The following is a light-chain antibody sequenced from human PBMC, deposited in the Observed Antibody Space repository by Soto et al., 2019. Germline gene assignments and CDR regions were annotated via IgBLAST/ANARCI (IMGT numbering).Light chain of an antibody. Sequence: EIVLTQSPGTLSLSRGEIAPLSCRASQSVSNNYLAWYQQKPGQAPRLLIYGASNRATGIQDRFSGSGSGTEFTLTIRRLEPEDFAVYYCKQYGSSGTCGQGTKVDIK. J-gene: IGKJ1*01. CDR3: KQYGSSGT. CDR1: QSVSNNY. V-gene: IGKV3-20*01. CDR2: GAS.